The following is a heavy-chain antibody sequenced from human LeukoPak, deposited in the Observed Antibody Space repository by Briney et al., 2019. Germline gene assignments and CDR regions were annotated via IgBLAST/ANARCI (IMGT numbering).Heavy chain of an antibody. Sequence: SETLSLTCTVSGGSISSSSYYWGWIRQPPGKGLEWIGSIYYSGSTYYNPSLKSRVTISVDTSKNQFSLKLSSVTAADTAVYYCARHYGSGSYHPYFDYWTREPWSPSLQ. CDR3: ARHYGSGSYHPYFDY. J-gene: IGHJ4*02. CDR1: GGSISSSSYY. CDR2: IYYSGST. V-gene: IGHV4-39*01. D-gene: IGHD3-10*01.